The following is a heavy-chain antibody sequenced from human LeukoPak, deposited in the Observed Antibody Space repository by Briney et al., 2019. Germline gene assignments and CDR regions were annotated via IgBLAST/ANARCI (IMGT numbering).Heavy chain of an antibody. D-gene: IGHD3-10*01. CDR2: IKEDENEK. J-gene: IGHJ4*02. Sequence: GGSLRLSCAASGFPFHNYWMTWVRQAPRKELEWVANIKEDENEKYYLDSVKGRFTISRDKAETSLCLQMTSLRVEDTAIYYCARGLYGSGRRSLMAHWGPGTLVAVSS. V-gene: IGHV3-7*01. CDR3: ARGLYGSGRRSLMAH. CDR1: GFPFHNYW.